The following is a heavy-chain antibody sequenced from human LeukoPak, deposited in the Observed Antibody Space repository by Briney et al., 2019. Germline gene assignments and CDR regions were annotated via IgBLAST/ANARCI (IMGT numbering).Heavy chain of an antibody. Sequence: SVKVSCKASGGTFISYAISWVRQAPGQGLEWMGGIIPIFGTANYAQKFQGRVTITTDESTSTAYMELSSLRSEDTAVYYCARVPSIAAGGPLDPWGQGTLVTVSS. CDR3: ARVPSIAAGGPLDP. V-gene: IGHV1-69*05. CDR1: GGTFISYA. CDR2: IIPIFGTA. D-gene: IGHD6-13*01. J-gene: IGHJ5*02.